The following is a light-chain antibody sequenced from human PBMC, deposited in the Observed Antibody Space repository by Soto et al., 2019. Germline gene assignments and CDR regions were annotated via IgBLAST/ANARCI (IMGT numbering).Light chain of an antibody. Sequence: IVMTQSPATLTASQGERATLSCRTSQSVSSNLAWYHHKPGQAPRLLIYGASTRATGIPARFSGSESGTDFTLTISSLQSEDFAVDYCQQYTNWPLTFGGGT. V-gene: IGKV3-15*01. J-gene: IGKJ4*01. CDR2: GAS. CDR3: QQYTNWPLT. CDR1: QSVSSN.